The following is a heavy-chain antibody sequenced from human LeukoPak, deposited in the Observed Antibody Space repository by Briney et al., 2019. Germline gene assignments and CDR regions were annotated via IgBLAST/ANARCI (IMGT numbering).Heavy chain of an antibody. Sequence: GGSLRLSCAASGFTFSTYSMNWVRQATGRGLEWVSYISSSSGTIYYAASVKGRFTVSRDNAKNSLYLQMNSLRAGDTAVYYCARAAAPHWYFDLWGRGTLVTVSS. CDR2: ISSSSGTI. CDR1: GFTFSTYS. V-gene: IGHV3-48*01. CDR3: ARAAAPHWYFDL. J-gene: IGHJ2*01.